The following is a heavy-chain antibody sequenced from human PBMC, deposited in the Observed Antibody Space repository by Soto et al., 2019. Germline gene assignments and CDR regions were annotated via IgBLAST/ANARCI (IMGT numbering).Heavy chain of an antibody. Sequence: PGGSLILSCAASGFTFGSFAMNWVRQTSGKGLEWVSTVGGSGAITYYADSVKGRFTVSRDNPKNTLYLQMNSLRVEDTAVYYCAKARGDGNYYLQYQFDYWGQGA. CDR1: GFTFGSFA. CDR3: AKARGDGNYYLQYQFDY. CDR2: VGGSGAIT. V-gene: IGHV3-23*01. D-gene: IGHD2-2*02. J-gene: IGHJ4*02.